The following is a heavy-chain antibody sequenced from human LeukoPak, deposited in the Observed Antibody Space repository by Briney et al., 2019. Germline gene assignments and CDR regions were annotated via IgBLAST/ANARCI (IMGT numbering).Heavy chain of an antibody. CDR2: ISYDGSNK. D-gene: IGHD2-2*01. J-gene: IGHJ5*02. CDR1: GFTFSSYG. Sequence: TGRSLRLSCAASGFTFSSYGMHWVRQAPGKGLEWVAVISYDGSNKYYADSVKGRFTISRDNSENTLYLQMNSLRVEDTAVYYCARDGCSSTSCSPIRWFDPWGQGTLVTVSS. CDR3: ARDGCSSTSCSPIRWFDP. V-gene: IGHV3-30*03.